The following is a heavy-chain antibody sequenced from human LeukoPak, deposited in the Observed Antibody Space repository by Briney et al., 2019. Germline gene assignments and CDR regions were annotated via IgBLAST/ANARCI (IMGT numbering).Heavy chain of an antibody. CDR2: ISGYNGNT. Sequence: ASVKVSCKASGYTFSSYGIAWVRQAPGQGLEWMGWISGYNGNTNYAQKLQGRVSMTTDTSTTTAYMELRSLTSDDTAVYYCATGAAAEGWFDPWGQGTLVTVSS. CDR3: ATGAAAEGWFDP. J-gene: IGHJ5*02. CDR1: GYTFSSYG. D-gene: IGHD6-13*01. V-gene: IGHV1-18*01.